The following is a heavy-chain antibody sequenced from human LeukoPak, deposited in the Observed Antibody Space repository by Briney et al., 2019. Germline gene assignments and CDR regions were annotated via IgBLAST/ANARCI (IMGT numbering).Heavy chain of an antibody. CDR3: ARDSVVRGVIPYYYYGMDV. CDR1: GASISSYY. Sequence: SETLSLTCTVSGASISSYYWSWIRQPPGKGLEWIGYIYYSGSTDYNPSLKSRVTISVDTSKNQFSLKLSSVTAADTAVYYCARDSVVRGVIPYYYYGMDVWGQGTTVTVSS. CDR2: IYYSGST. J-gene: IGHJ6*02. V-gene: IGHV4-59*01. D-gene: IGHD3-10*01.